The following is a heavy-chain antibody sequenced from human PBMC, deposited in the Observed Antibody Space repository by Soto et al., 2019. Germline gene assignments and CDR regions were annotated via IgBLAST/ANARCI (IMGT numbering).Heavy chain of an antibody. J-gene: IGHJ4*02. V-gene: IGHV4-59*04. D-gene: IGHD6-13*01. CDR2: MYGSGST. CDR3: ARHWGRGAAGTCYN. Sequence: PSQTLSLTCTVSGDSISNYYWSWILQPPGKGLEWIGYMYGSGSTYYNPSLKSRVTMSVDTSKNQFSLKLSSVTAADTAVYYCARHWGRGAAGTCYNWGQGTLVTVSS. CDR1: GDSISNYY.